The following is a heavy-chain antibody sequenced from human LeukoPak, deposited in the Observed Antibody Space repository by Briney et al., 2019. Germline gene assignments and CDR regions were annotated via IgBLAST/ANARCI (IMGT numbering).Heavy chain of an antibody. CDR1: GSSISSYY. CDR2: IYYSGST. CDR3: ARIVGRFLEWFHFDY. Sequence: PSETLSLTCTVSGSSISSYYWSWIRQPPGKGLEWIGYIYYSGSTNYNPSLKSRVTISVDTSKNQFSLKLSSVTAADTAVYYCARIVGRFLEWFHFDYWGQGTLVTVSS. D-gene: IGHD3-3*01. J-gene: IGHJ4*02. V-gene: IGHV4-59*01.